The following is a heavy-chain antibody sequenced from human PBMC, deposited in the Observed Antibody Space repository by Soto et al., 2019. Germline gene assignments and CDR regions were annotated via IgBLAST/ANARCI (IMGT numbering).Heavy chain of an antibody. D-gene: IGHD3-10*01. Sequence: GVSLRLSCAASGFAFSSYGMHWVRQAPGKGLEWVAVISYDGSNKYYADSVKGRFTISRDNSKNTLYLQMNSLRAEDTAVYYCXKEKGPWFGELLNWFDPWGQGTLVTVSS. CDR1: GFAFSSYG. J-gene: IGHJ5*02. V-gene: IGHV3-30*18. CDR3: XKEKGPWFGELLNWFDP. CDR2: ISYDGSNK.